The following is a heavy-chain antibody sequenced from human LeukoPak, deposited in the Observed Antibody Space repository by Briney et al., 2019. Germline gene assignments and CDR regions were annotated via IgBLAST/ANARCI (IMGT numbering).Heavy chain of an antibody. D-gene: IGHD3-10*01. J-gene: IGHJ4*02. V-gene: IGHV3-9*01. CDR2: IAWNSGNT. CDR3: AKDMNSYGSGSSYNPWGPFDS. CDR1: GFTFDNYA. Sequence: PGGSLRLSCAASGFTFDNYAMHWVRQAPGKGLEWVSGIAWNSGNTGFADSVKGRFTISRDNAENSLYLQMNSLTPEDTASYFCAKDMNSYGSGSSYNPWGPFDSWGQGTLVTASS.